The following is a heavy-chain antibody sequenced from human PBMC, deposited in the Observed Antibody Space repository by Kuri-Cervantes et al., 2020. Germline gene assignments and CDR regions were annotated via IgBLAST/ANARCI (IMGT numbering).Heavy chain of an antibody. Sequence: GGSLRLSCAASGFTYTTYTMNWVRQAPGKGLEWVSSISGSNKYIYYADSVKGRFTISRDNAKNSLYLQMNSLRAEDTAVYYCAREGDVVVVPADKGGFDYWGQGTLVTVSS. CDR2: ISGSNKYI. V-gene: IGHV3-21*01. CDR3: AREGDVVVVPADKGGFDY. CDR1: GFTYTTYT. J-gene: IGHJ4*02. D-gene: IGHD2-2*01.